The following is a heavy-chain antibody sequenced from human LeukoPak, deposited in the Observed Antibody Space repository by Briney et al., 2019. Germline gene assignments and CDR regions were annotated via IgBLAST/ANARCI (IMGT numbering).Heavy chain of an antibody. Sequence: SETLSLTCTDSGGSISSYYWSWIRQPAGKGLEWIGRIYTIGSTNYNPSLKSRVTMSVDTSKNQFSLKLSSVTAADTAVYYCARDFLTTEYSSGWYYYYFDYWGQGTLVTVSS. CDR1: GGSISSYY. V-gene: IGHV4-4*07. J-gene: IGHJ4*02. CDR2: IYTIGST. CDR3: ARDFLTTEYSSGWYYYYFDY. D-gene: IGHD6-19*01.